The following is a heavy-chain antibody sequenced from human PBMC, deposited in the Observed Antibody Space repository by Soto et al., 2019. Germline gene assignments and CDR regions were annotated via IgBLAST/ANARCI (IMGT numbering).Heavy chain of an antibody. D-gene: IGHD1-26*01. CDR3: TRVGAPDP. V-gene: IGHV3-73*02. Sequence: EVQLVESGGGLVQPGGSLILSCVASGFTFSNSAIHWVRQASGKGLEWVGRIRNLPNSDATAYAAAVKGRFTISRDDSKNTAYLPMNSLKTEDSAVYYCTRVGAPDPWGQGTLVTVSS. J-gene: IGHJ5*02. CDR1: GFTFSNSA. CDR2: IRNLPNSDAT.